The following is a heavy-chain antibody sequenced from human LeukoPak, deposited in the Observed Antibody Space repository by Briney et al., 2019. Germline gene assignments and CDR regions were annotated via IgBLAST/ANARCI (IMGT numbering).Heavy chain of an antibody. CDR1: GGSFSGYY. D-gene: IGHD5-18*01. V-gene: IGHV4-34*01. Sequence: KPSETLSLTCAVYGGSFSGYYWSWIRQPPGKGLEWIGEINHSGSTNYNPSLKSRVTISVDTSKNQFSLKLSSVTAADTAVYYCARSDTAMGDFDYWGQGTLVTVSS. CDR3: ARSDTAMGDFDY. J-gene: IGHJ4*02. CDR2: INHSGST.